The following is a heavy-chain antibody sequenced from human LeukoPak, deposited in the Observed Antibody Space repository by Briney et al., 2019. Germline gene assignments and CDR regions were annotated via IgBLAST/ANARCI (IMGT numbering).Heavy chain of an antibody. CDR1: GGSISSSSYY. CDR3: APHDYGDYGNWFDP. V-gene: IGHV4-39*01. CDR2: IYYSGST. J-gene: IGHJ5*02. D-gene: IGHD4-17*01. Sequence: SETLSLTCTVPGGSISSSSYYWGWIRQPPGKGLEWIGSIYYSGSTYYNPSLKSRVTISVDTSKNQFSLKLSSVTAADTAVYYCAPHDYGDYGNWFDPWGQGTLVTVSS.